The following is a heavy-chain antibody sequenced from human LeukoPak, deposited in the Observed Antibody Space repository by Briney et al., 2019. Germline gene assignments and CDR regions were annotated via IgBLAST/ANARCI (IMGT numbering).Heavy chain of an antibody. V-gene: IGHV3-30*03. D-gene: IGHD3-3*01. CDR2: VSYDGSNK. J-gene: IGHJ4*02. CDR1: GFTFSSYW. CDR3: ARDRADFWSGLDY. Sequence: GGSLRLSCAASGFTFSSYWMGWVRQAPGKGLEWVAVVSYDGSNKYYANSVKGRFTISRDNSKNTLYLQMNSLRAEDTAVYYCARDRADFWSGLDYWGQGTLVTVSS.